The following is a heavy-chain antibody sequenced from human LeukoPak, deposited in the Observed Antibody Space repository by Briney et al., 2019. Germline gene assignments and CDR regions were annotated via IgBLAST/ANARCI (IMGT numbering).Heavy chain of an antibody. CDR3: ATYRLGFLEWLTCFDY. V-gene: IGHV1-24*01. Sequence: ASVKVSCKVSGYTLTELSMHWVRQAPGKGLEWMGGFDPEDGETIYAQKFQGRVTMTEDTSTDTAYMELSSLRSEDTAVYYCATYRLGFLEWLTCFDYWGQGTLVTVSS. CDR1: GYTLTELS. J-gene: IGHJ4*02. CDR2: FDPEDGET. D-gene: IGHD3-3*01.